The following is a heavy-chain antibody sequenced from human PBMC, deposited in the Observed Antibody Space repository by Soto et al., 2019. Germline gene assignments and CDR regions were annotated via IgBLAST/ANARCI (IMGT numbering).Heavy chain of an antibody. V-gene: IGHV4-34*01. D-gene: IGHD6-6*01. J-gene: IGHJ2*01. CDR3: ARGLYSSSNWYFDL. CDR2: INHSGST. Sequence: SETLSLTCAVYGGSFSGYYWSWIRQPPGKGLEWIGEINHSGSTNYNPSLKSRVTISVDTSKNQFSLKLSSVTAADTAVYYCARGLYSSSNWYFDLWGRGTLVTVSS. CDR1: GGSFSGYY.